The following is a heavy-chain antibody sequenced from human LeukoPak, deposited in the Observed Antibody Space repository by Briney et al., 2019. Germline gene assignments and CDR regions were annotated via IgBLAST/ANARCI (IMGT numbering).Heavy chain of an antibody. V-gene: IGHV4-4*07. CDR3: ARVFGGNSLDH. J-gene: IGHJ4*02. D-gene: IGHD4-23*01. CDR1: LGSINNYY. Sequence: PSETLSPTCTVSLGSINNYYWSWIRQPAGKGLEWIGRIYKSGTTYYSPSLKSRVTMSIDTSKNQFSLQLSAVTAADAAIYYCARVFGGNSLDHWGQGTLVAVSS. CDR2: IYKSGTT.